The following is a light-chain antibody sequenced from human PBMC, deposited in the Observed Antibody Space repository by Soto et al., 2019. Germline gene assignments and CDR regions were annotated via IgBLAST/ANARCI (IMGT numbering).Light chain of an antibody. CDR1: QDISSY. CDR3: QSLNRFPHS. Sequence: DIQMTHSPSTLSSSVGDIVTITCRASQDISSYLAWYQQKPGKAPKLLIYLASTLHSGVPSSFSGSGSGTDFSLTISSLQPEDAATYYCQSLNRFPHSFGGGTKVDIK. V-gene: IGKV1-9*01. J-gene: IGKJ4*01. CDR2: LAS.